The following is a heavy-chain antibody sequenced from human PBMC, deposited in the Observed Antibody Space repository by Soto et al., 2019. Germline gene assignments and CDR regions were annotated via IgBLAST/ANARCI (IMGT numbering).Heavy chain of an antibody. CDR1: GGSVSSATYF. Sequence: SETLPLTCPVSGGSVSSATYFWSWVRQPPGGGLEWIAYILYSGSSMYNPSLKSRVTISLSTSKTQFSLRLTSVTAADTAVYYCARGMYKSGWNLDLWGQGIVVTVSS. CDR3: ARGMYKSGWNLDL. J-gene: IGHJ5*02. V-gene: IGHV4-61*01. CDR2: ILYSGSS. D-gene: IGHD6-19*01.